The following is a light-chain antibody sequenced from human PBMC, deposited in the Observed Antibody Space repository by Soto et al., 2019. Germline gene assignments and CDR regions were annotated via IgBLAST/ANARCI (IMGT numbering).Light chain of an antibody. CDR2: GNS. Sequence: QSXLTQLXXVXGXXXXXVXXXXXGSSXNIGAGYDVHWYQQLPGTAPKLLIYGNSNRPSGVPDRFSGSKSGTSASLAITGLQAEDEADYYCQSYDNSLSGYVFGTGTKLTVL. CDR3: QSYDNSLSGYV. V-gene: IGLV1-40*01. J-gene: IGLJ1*01. CDR1: SXNIGAGYD.